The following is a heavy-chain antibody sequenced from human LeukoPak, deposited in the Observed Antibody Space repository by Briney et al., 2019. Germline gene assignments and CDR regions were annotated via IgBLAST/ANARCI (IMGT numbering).Heavy chain of an antibody. J-gene: IGHJ4*02. D-gene: IGHD6-13*01. CDR2: INHSGST. CDR3: AKSFSIAAAGPNFDY. CDR1: GGSFSGYY. Sequence: SETLSLTCAVYGGSFSGYYWSWIRQPPGKGLEWIGEINHSGSTNYNPSLKSRVTISVDTSKNQFSLKLSSVTAADTAVYYCAKSFSIAAAGPNFDYWGQGTPVTVSS. V-gene: IGHV4-34*01.